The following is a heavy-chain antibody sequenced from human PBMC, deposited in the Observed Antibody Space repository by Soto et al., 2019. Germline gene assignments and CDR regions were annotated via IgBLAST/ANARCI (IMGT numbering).Heavy chain of an antibody. V-gene: IGHV1-69*12. CDR2: IIPIFRTT. CDR3: AREVAADGTCGEYVFDI. CDR1: GGTFSNHA. J-gene: IGHJ3*02. Sequence: QVHLVQSGAEVKKPGSSVKVSCKAPGGTFSNHAINWVRQALGQGLEWMGRIIPIFRTTNYAQKFQGRVTMTADESTNTAYLELSSLKQDDTAVYYCAREVAADGTCGEYVFDIWGQGTLVTVSS. D-gene: IGHD6-13*01.